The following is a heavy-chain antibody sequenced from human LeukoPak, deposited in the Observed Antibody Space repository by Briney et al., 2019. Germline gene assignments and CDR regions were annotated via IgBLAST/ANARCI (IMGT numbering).Heavy chain of an antibody. CDR3: ARVYDYNGPSAFDI. CDR1: ELTFSNYA. D-gene: IGHD5-24*01. Sequence: GWSLRLPGAAFELTFSNYAMRGVAQAPGKGRGGVSGIILSGESTYYADSVKGRITISRDNSKNTLYLQMNSLRAEDTAVYYCARVYDYNGPSAFDIWGHGTMVTVSS. J-gene: IGHJ3*02. V-gene: IGHV3-23*01. CDR2: IILSGEST.